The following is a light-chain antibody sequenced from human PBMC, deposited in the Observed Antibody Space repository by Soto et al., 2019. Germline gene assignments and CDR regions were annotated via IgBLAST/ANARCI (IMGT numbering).Light chain of an antibody. J-gene: IGLJ1*01. V-gene: IGLV2-23*01. CDR3: CSYAGSGTYV. CDR2: EDS. Sequence: QSVLTQPASVSGSPGQSITISCTGTSSDVGNYNLVSWYQQHPGKAPKLMIYEDSKRPSGVSNRFSGSKSGSTASLTISGLQAEDEADYYCCSYAGSGTYVFGTGPKVT. CDR1: SSDVGNYNL.